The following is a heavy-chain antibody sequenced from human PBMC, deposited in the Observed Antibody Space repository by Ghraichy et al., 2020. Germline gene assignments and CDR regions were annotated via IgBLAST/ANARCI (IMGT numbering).Heavy chain of an antibody. CDR2: ISTYSANT. J-gene: IGHJ3*02. CDR3: ARKGSPRGPLYAFDI. CDR1: GYTFISYG. Sequence: ASVKVSCKASGYTFISYGISWVRQAPGQGLEWMGWISTYSANTHYAQQLEGRVTMTTDTSTNTAYMELRSLRSDDTAVYYCARKGSPRGPLYAFDIWGQGTMVTVAS. V-gene: IGHV1-18*01.